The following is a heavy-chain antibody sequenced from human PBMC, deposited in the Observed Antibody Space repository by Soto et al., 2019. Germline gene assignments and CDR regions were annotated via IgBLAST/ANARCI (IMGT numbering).Heavy chain of an antibody. J-gene: IGHJ4*02. CDR2: IYYSGST. CDR3: AIPGGGSYLFDY. CDR1: GGSISSYY. Sequence: SETLSLTCTVSGGSISSYYWSWIRQPPGKGLEWIGYIYYSGSTNYNPSLKSRVTISVDTSKNQFPLKLSSVTAADTAVYYCAIPGGGSYLFDYWGQGTLVTVSS. V-gene: IGHV4-59*01. D-gene: IGHD1-26*01.